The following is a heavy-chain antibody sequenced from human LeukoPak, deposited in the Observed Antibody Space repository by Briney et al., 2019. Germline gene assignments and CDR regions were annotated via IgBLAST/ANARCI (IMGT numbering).Heavy chain of an antibody. D-gene: IGHD2-15*01. J-gene: IGHJ3*02. V-gene: IGHV4-61*01. Sequence: PSETLSLTCTVSGGSISSSSYYWTWIRQPPGKGLEWIGYIYYSGSINYNPSLKSRVTISVDTSKNQFSLKLSSVTAADTAVYYCARAVIAATIKALSLRFDIWGQGTMVTVSS. CDR3: ARAVIAATIKALSLRFDI. CDR1: GGSISSSSYY. CDR2: IYYSGSI.